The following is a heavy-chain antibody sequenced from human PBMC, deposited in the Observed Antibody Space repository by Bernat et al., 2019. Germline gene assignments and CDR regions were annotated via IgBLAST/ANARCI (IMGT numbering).Heavy chain of an antibody. CDR2: IRYDGRNK. CDR3: ARVVAVAGTSLDP. Sequence: QVQLVESGGGVVQPGGSLRLSCAASGFTFSSYGMHWVRQAPGKGLEWVAVIRYDGRNKDYVDSVKGRLTISRDNSKNTLYLQMNSLRAEDTAVYYCARVVAVAGTSLDPWGQGTLVTVSS. D-gene: IGHD6-19*01. V-gene: IGHV3-33*01. J-gene: IGHJ5*02. CDR1: GFTFSSYG.